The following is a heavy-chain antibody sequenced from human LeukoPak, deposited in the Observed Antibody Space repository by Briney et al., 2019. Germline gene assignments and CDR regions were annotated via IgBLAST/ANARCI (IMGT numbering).Heavy chain of an antibody. CDR2: ISSSSSTI. CDR3: ARGGEVVVAPAFPFDY. J-gene: IGHJ4*02. CDR1: GFTFSSYS. D-gene: IGHD3-22*01. Sequence: GGSLRLSCAASGFTFSSYSMNWVRQAPGKGLGWVSYISSSSSTIYYADSVKGRFTISRDNAKNSLYLQMNSLRAEDTAVYYCARGGEVVVAPAFPFDYWGQGTLVTVSS. V-gene: IGHV3-48*01.